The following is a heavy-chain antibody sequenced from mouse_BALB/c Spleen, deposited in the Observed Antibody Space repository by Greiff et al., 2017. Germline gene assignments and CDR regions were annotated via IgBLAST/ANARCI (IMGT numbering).Heavy chain of an antibody. J-gene: IGHJ4*01. D-gene: IGHD1-1*01. Sequence: QVQLQQSGAELVKPGASVKLSCKASGYTFTSYYMYWVKQRPGQGLEWIGEINPSNGGTNFNEKFKSKATLTVDKSSSTAYMQLSSLTSEDSAVYYCTRWGFYYYGSSYAMDYWGQGTSVTVSA. V-gene: IGHV1S81*02. CDR1: GYTFTSYY. CDR3: TRWGFYYYGSSYAMDY. CDR2: INPSNGGT.